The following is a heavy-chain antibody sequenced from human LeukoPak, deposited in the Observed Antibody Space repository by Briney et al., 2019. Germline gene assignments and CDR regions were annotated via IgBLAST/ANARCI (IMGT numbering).Heavy chain of an antibody. D-gene: IGHD3-3*01. CDR2: IGGSGGST. Sequence: PGGSLRLSCAASGFTFSSHAMGWVRQAPGKGLEWVSAIGGSGGSTYYADSVKGRFTISRDNSKNTLYLQMNSLRAEDTALYYCARDPGVVAFHYFDNWGQGTLVTVFS. J-gene: IGHJ4*02. V-gene: IGHV3-23*01. CDR1: GFTFSSHA. CDR3: ARDPGVVAFHYFDN.